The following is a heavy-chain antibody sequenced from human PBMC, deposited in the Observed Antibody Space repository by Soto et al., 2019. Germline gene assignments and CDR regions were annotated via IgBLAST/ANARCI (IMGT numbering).Heavy chain of an antibody. J-gene: IGHJ6*02. V-gene: IGHV3-9*01. CDR2: ISWNSGKL. CDR3: AKGVRKEWNAMEV. CDR1: GFTFDDYT. D-gene: IGHD1-1*01. Sequence: EVQLVESGGGLVQPGRSLKLSCAGFGFTFDDYTMHWVRQAPRKGLEWVSGISWNSGKLGYADSVKGRFSISRDNARNTLYLQMNSLRAEDTALYYCAKGVRKEWNAMEVWGQGTRVTVSS.